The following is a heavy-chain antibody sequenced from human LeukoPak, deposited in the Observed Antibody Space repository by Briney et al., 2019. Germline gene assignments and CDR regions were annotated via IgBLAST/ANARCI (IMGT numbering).Heavy chain of an antibody. Sequence: SETLSLNCAVYGGSFSGCYWSWIRQPPGKGLEWIGEINHSGTTNYNPSLKSRVTISVDTSKNQFSLKLSSVTAADTAVYYCARHARRDSSLVWGQGTLVTVSS. CDR2: INHSGTT. CDR1: GGSFSGCY. J-gene: IGHJ4*02. CDR3: ARHARRDSSLV. D-gene: IGHD6-13*01. V-gene: IGHV4-34*01.